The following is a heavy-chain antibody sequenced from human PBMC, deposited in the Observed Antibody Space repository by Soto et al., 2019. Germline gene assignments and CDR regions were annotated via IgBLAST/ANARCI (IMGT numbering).Heavy chain of an antibody. Sequence: GGSLRLSCAASGFTFSSYAMSWVRQAPGKGLEWVSAISGSGGSTYYADSVKGRFTISRDNSKNTLYLQMNSLRAEDTAVYYCAKDGIRYSSSPPYFDYWGQGTLVTVSS. CDR2: ISGSGGST. CDR3: AKDGIRYSSSPPYFDY. J-gene: IGHJ4*02. CDR1: GFTFSSYA. V-gene: IGHV3-23*01. D-gene: IGHD6-6*01.